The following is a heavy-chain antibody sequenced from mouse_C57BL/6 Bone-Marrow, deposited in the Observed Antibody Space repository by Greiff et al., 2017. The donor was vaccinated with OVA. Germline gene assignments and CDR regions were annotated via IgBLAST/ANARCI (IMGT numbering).Heavy chain of an antibody. D-gene: IGHD2-3*01. Sequence: QVQLQQSGAELVRPGTSVKMSCKASGYTFTNYWIGWAKQRPGHGLEWIGDIYPGGGYTNYNEKFKGKATLTADKSSSTAYMQFSSLTSEDSAIYYCARYHGYYFDYWGQGTTLTVSS. CDR1: GYTFTNYW. J-gene: IGHJ2*01. CDR2: IYPGGGYT. V-gene: IGHV1-63*01. CDR3: ARYHGYYFDY.